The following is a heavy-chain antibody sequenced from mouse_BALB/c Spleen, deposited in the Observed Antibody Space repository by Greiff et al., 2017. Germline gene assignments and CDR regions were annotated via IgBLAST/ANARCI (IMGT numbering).Heavy chain of an antibody. CDR3: AKKRDRYDAMDY. CDR2: IWRGGST. J-gene: IGHJ4*01. V-gene: IGHV2-5-1*01. D-gene: IGHD2-14*01. Sequence: VKLVESGPSLVQPSQSLSITCTVSGFSLTSYGVHWVRQSPGKGLEWLGVIWRGGSTDYNAAFMSRLSITKDNSKSQVFFKMNSLQADDTAIYYCAKKRDRYDAMDYWGQGTSVTVSS. CDR1: GFSLTSYG.